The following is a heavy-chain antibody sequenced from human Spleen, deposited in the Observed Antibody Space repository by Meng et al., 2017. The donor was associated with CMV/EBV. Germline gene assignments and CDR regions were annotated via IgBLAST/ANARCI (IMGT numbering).Heavy chain of an antibody. CDR3: STSVYYDFWSGYPPTYGMDV. V-gene: IGHV3-15*01. Sequence: GESLKISCAASGFTFTSYWMTWVRQAPGKGLEWVGHIKSKNDGGTTDYAAPVKGRFTISRDDSKNTLYLQMNSLKTEDTAVYYCSTSVYYDFWSGYPPTYGMDVWGQGTTVTVSS. J-gene: IGHJ6*02. D-gene: IGHD3-3*01. CDR2: IKSKNDGGTT. CDR1: GFTFTSYW.